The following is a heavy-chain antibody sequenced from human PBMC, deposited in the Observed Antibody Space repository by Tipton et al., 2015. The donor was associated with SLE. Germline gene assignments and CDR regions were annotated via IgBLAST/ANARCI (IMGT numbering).Heavy chain of an antibody. CDR2: ISDSGST. CDR1: GASISSHY. V-gene: IGHV4-59*11. Sequence: TLSLTCSVSGASISSHYWSWIRQPPGKGLEWIGYISDSGSTNYNPSLKSRVTISVDTSKNQFSLKLSSVTAADTALYYCARVLGSRYCTNGVCSSPYYYYYYMDVWGKGPSVTVSS. CDR3: ARVLGSRYCTNGVCSSPYYYYYYMDV. D-gene: IGHD2-8*01. J-gene: IGHJ6*03.